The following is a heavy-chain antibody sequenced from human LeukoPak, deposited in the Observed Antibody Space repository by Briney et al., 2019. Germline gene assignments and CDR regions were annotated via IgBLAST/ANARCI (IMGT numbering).Heavy chain of an antibody. D-gene: IGHD6-19*01. Sequence: ASVKVSCKASGYTFTSYFMHWVRQAPGQGLEWMGIINPSGGSTSYAQKLQGRVTMTTDTSTSTAYMELRSLRSDDTAVYYCARDGGSGWSINYYYGMDVWGQGTTVTVSS. CDR3: ARDGGSGWSINYYYGMDV. CDR2: INPSGGST. CDR1: GYTFTSYF. V-gene: IGHV1-46*01. J-gene: IGHJ6*02.